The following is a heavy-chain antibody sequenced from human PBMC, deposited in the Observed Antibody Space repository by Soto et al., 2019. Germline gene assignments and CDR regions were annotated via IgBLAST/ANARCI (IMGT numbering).Heavy chain of an antibody. CDR2: IKQDGSEK. D-gene: IGHD6-13*01. CDR3: ARALAAAGNWFDP. Sequence: EVQLVESGGGLVKPGGSLRLSCAASGFTFSSYWMSWVRQAPGKGLEWVANIKQDGSEKYYVDSVKGRFTISRDNAKNSLYLQMNSLRAEDTAVYYCARALAAAGNWFDPWGQGTLVTVSS. V-gene: IGHV3-7*01. CDR1: GFTFSSYW. J-gene: IGHJ5*02.